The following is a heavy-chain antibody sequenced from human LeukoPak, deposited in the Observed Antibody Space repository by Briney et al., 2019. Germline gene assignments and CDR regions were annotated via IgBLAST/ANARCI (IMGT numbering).Heavy chain of an antibody. D-gene: IGHD3-10*01. V-gene: IGHV3-49*04. J-gene: IGHJ4*02. CDR1: GFTFGDYA. Sequence: PGGSLRLSCTASGFTFGDYAMSWVRQAPGKGLEWVGLIRSKAYGGTTEYAASVKGRFTISRDDSKSIAYLQMNSLKTEDTAVYYCTRDNYYGSGSYQYWGQGTLVTVSS. CDR3: TRDNYYGSGSYQY. CDR2: IRSKAYGGTT.